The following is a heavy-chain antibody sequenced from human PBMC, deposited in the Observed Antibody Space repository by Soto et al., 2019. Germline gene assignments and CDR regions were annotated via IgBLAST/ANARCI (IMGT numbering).Heavy chain of an antibody. CDR2: IDSNGGT. Sequence: ASETLSLTCTVSDDSSSNYKWSWIRQPPGRRLEWIGYIDSNGGTSYNPSLQSRVTISIDTSTKQFFLKLSSVTAADTAVYYCVRQGFGRLHGLVDVWGQGTTVTAP. CDR3: VRQGFGRLHGLVDV. D-gene: IGHD3-10*01. CDR1: DDSSSNYK. V-gene: IGHV4-59*08. J-gene: IGHJ6*02.